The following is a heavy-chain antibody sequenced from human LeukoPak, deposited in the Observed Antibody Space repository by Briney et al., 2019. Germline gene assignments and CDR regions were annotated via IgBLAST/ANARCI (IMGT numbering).Heavy chain of an antibody. CDR2: INPNSGGT. V-gene: IGHV1-2*02. J-gene: IGHJ5*02. Sequence: ASVKVSCKASGYTFTGYYMHWVRQAPGQGLEWMGWINPNSGGTNYAQKFQGRVTMTRDTSISTAYMELSSLRSEDTAVYYCAREDCSSTSCYLIGWFDPWGQGTLVTVSS. CDR1: GYTFTGYY. CDR3: AREDCSSTSCYLIGWFDP. D-gene: IGHD2-2*01.